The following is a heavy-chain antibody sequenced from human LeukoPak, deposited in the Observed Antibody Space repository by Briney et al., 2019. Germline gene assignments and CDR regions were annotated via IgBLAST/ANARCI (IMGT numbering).Heavy chain of an antibody. CDR2: VNKDGSEQ. CDR3: TRGGATSSWYWFF. CDR1: GFTFSSHW. D-gene: IGHD6-13*01. V-gene: IGHV3-7*01. J-gene: IGHJ4*02. Sequence: GGSLRLSCAASGFTFSSHWMTWVRQAPGKGPEWVASVNKDGSEQYYVDSVKGRFTISRDNAKNSLSLQVSSLRAEDTAVYYCTRGGATSSWYWFFWGQGTLVTVSS.